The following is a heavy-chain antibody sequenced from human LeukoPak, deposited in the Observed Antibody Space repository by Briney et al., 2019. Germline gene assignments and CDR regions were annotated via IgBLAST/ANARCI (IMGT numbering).Heavy chain of an antibody. D-gene: IGHD6-19*01. CDR3: ARGYSSGWSVDC. Sequence: SQTLSLTCAISGDSVSSNSATWNWIRQSPSRGLEWLGRTYYRSRWYDDYAVSVKSRITINPDTSKNQFSLQLNSVAPEDTAVYYCARGYSSGWSVDCWGQGTLVTVSS. J-gene: IGHJ4*02. CDR1: GDSVSSNSAT. CDR2: TYYRSRWYD. V-gene: IGHV6-1*01.